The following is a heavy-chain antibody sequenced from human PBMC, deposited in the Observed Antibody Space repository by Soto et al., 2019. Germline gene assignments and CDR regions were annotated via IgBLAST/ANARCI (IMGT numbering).Heavy chain of an antibody. D-gene: IGHD3-10*01. V-gene: IGHV1-69*06. CDR2: IIPIFGTA. CDR3: ARGTMAAYYYYGMDV. Sequence: SVKISCKASGGTFSSYAISWVRQAPGQGLEWMGGIIPIFGTANYAQKFQGRVTITADKSTSTAYMELSSLRSEDTAVYYCARGTMAAYYYYGMDVWGQGTKVTVSS. J-gene: IGHJ6*02. CDR1: GGTFSSYA.